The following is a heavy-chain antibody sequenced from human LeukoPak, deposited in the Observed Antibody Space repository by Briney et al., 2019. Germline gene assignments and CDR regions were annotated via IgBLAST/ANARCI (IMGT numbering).Heavy chain of an antibody. V-gene: IGHV4-4*02. CDR1: GGSISSGNW. CDR2: IFHNGTT. D-gene: IGHD1-26*01. Sequence: SGTLSLTCVVSGGSISSGNWWTWVRPPPGKGLEWLGEIFHNGTTNYNPSLKRRVTLYLDKSNKQFSLKLSLVTAADTGVYSWAREGSRRLYMDVWGKGTTVTVSS. CDR3: AREGSRRLYMDV. J-gene: IGHJ6*03.